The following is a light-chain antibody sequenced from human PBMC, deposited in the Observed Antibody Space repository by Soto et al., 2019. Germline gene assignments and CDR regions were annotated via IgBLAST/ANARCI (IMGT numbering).Light chain of an antibody. CDR3: PSYDTSLSVYVV. Sequence: QSVLTQPPSVSGAPGQRVTISCTGSSSTIGAGFDVHWYQQLPGTAPKLLIYGDTNRPSGVPDRFSGSKSGTSASLAITGLQAEDEADYYCPSYDTSLSVYVVFGGGTKLTVL. V-gene: IGLV1-40*01. CDR2: GDT. J-gene: IGLJ2*01. CDR1: SSTIGAGFD.